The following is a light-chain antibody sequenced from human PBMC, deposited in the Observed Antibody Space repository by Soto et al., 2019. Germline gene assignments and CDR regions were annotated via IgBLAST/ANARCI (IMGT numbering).Light chain of an antibody. CDR3: SSYTDRKNLV. J-gene: IGLJ1*01. CDR2: DVT. Sequence: QSVLTQSPSASGSPGQSVTISCTGTSSDIGGYNSVSWYQQHPGKAPKVMIYDVTKRPSGVPDRFSGSKSGNTASLTVSALQAEDEADYYCSSYTDRKNLVFGTATKV. V-gene: IGLV2-8*01. CDR1: SSDIGGYNS.